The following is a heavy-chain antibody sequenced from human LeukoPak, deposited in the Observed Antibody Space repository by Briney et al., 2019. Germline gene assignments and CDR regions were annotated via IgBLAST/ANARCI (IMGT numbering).Heavy chain of an antibody. D-gene: IGHD2/OR15-2a*01. Sequence: GGSLRLSCAASGFNVSSIYMNWVRQVPGKGLEWVSVIHSGGSTYYADSVKGRFTISRDNSKNTISLQMNGLRAEDTAVYYCARNRYFDNWGQGTLVTVSS. CDR3: ARNRYFDN. CDR1: GFNVSSIY. V-gene: IGHV3-53*01. J-gene: IGHJ4*02. CDR2: IHSGGST.